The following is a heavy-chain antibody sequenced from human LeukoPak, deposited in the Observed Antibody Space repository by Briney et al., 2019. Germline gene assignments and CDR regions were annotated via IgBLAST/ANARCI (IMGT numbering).Heavy chain of an antibody. CDR3: ARDLTIFPDY. CDR2: ISSSSSYI. Sequence: GGSLRLSCAASGFTFSSYSMSWVRQAPGKGLEWVSSISSSSSYIYYADSVKGRFTISRDNAKNSLYLQMNSLRAEDTAVYYCARDLTIFPDYWGQGTLVTVSS. V-gene: IGHV3-21*01. CDR1: GFTFSSYS. J-gene: IGHJ4*02. D-gene: IGHD3-9*01.